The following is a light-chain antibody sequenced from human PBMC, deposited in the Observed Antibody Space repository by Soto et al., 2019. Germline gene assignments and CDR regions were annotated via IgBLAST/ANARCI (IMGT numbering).Light chain of an antibody. V-gene: IGLV2-14*01. CDR1: GSDVGGHNY. CDR3: SSYTSSTTLGV. Sequence: QSVLAQPASVSLSPGQSITISCTGTGSDVGGHNYVSWYQQHPGKAPKLMIYEVSNRPSGISNRFSGSKSGNTASLTISGLQAEDEADYYCSSYTSSTTLGVFGTGTKVTVL. J-gene: IGLJ1*01. CDR2: EVS.